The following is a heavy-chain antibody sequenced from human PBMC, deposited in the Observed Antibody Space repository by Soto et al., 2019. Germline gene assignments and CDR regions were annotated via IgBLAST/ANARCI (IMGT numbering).Heavy chain of an antibody. CDR1: GFTFDDYT. CDR2: ISWDGGST. J-gene: IGHJ4*02. D-gene: IGHD6-19*01. V-gene: IGHV3-43*01. CDR3: AKDILPRAVAGNSFDY. Sequence: GSLRLSCAASGFTFDDYTMHWVRQAPGKGLEWVSLISWDGGSTYYADSVKGRFTISRDNSKNSLYLQMNSLRTEDTALYYCAKDILPRAVAGNSFDYWGQGTLVTVSS.